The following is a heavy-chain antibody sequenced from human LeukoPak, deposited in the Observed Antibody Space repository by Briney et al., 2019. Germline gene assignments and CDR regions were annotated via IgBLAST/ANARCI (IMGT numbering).Heavy chain of an antibody. J-gene: IGHJ4*02. D-gene: IGHD3-10*01. Sequence: GGSLRLSCAASGFTFSSYAMHWVRQAPGKGLEWVAVISYDGSNKYYADSVKGRFTISRDDSKNTPYLQMNSLRAEDTAVYYCARVTGDDWGQGTLVTVSS. V-gene: IGHV3-30*04. CDR3: ARVTGDD. CDR1: GFTFSSYA. CDR2: ISYDGSNK.